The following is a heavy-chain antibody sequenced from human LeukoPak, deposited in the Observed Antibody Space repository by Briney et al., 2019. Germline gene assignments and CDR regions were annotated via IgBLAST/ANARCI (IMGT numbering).Heavy chain of an antibody. V-gene: IGHV3-30*04. CDR3: ARGIQPPKYYGAGSDTFDI. J-gene: IGHJ3*02. Sequence: TGGSLRLSCVASGFTFSTYAIHWVRQAPGKGLEWVAVVSKDGNTKYYADSVKGRFTISRDNSKNTVYLQMNSLRAEDTSVYYCARGIQPPKYYGAGSDTFDIWGQGPMVTVSS. CDR1: GFTFSTYA. CDR2: VSKDGNTK. D-gene: IGHD3-10*01.